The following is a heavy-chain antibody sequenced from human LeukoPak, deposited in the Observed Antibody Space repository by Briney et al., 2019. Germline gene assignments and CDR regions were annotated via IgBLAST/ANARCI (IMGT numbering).Heavy chain of an antibody. D-gene: IGHD3-22*01. CDR3: AKAVHVNNNHYYHSNVVGRPEWGIDY. CDR2: ISGSGDST. CDR1: GFTFSNYA. V-gene: IGHV3-23*01. Sequence: PGGSLRLSCAASGFTFSNYAMRWVRQAPGKGLEWVSGISGSGDSTYYADSVKGRFTISRDNSKNTLYLQMNSLRAEDTAVYYCAKAVHVNNNHYYHSNVVGRPEWGIDYWGQGTLVTVSS. J-gene: IGHJ4*02.